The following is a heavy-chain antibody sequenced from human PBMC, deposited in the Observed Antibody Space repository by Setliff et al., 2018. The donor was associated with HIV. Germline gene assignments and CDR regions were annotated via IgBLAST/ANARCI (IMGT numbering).Heavy chain of an antibody. D-gene: IGHD1-26*01. Sequence: PSATLSLTCTVFGGSISSSSYYWGWIRQPPGKGLEWIGSIYFSGRTYYNPSLKSRVTMSVDTSKHQFSLNLNSVTAADTAVYFCATSEWELIDFDYWGQGTLVTVSS. CDR1: GGSISSSSYY. J-gene: IGHJ4*02. V-gene: IGHV4-39*01. CDR3: ATSEWELIDFDY. CDR2: IYFSGRT.